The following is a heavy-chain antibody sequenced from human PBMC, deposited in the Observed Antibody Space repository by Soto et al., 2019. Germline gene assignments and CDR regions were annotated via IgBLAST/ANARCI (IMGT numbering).Heavy chain of an antibody. CDR1: GGSFSGYY. Sequence: SETLSLTCAVYGGSFSGYYWSWIRQPPGKGLEWIGEINHSGSTNYNPSLKSRVTISVDTSKNQFSLKLSSVTAADTAVYYCARIYRYCTNGVCPRGAFDIWGQGTMVTVSS. J-gene: IGHJ3*02. CDR3: ARIYRYCTNGVCPRGAFDI. D-gene: IGHD2-8*01. CDR2: INHSGST. V-gene: IGHV4-34*01.